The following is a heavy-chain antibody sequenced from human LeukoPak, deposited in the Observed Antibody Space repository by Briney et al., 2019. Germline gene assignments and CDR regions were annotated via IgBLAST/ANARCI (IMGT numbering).Heavy chain of an antibody. J-gene: IGHJ4*02. CDR3: ARHHRSGAYYFDY. V-gene: IGHV4-59*01. D-gene: IGHD6-19*01. CDR2: IYYSGST. CDR1: GGSISSYY. Sequence: SETLFLTCTVSGGSISSYYWSWIRQPPGKGLEWIGYIYYSGSTNYNPSLKSRVTISVDTSKNQFSLKLSSVTAADTAVYYCARHHRSGAYYFDYWGQGTLVTVSS.